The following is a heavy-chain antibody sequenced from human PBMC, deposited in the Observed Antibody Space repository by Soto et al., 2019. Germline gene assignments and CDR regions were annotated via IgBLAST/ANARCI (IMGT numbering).Heavy chain of an antibody. CDR1: GFTVSTNY. D-gene: IGHD3-10*01. CDR3: ARDPHYRGSGSYFDY. Sequence: GGSLRLSCAASGFTVSTNYMSWVRQAPGKGLEWVSVIYTGGTIYYADSVKGRFTISRDNSKNTLYLQMNSLRAEDTAVYYCARDPHYRGSGSYFDYWGQGTLVTVSS. J-gene: IGHJ4*02. V-gene: IGHV3-66*01. CDR2: IYTGGTI.